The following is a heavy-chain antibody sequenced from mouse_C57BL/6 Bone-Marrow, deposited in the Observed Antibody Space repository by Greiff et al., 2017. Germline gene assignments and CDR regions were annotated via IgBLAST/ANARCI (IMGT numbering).Heavy chain of an antibody. Sequence: QVQLQQPGAELVKPGPSVTVSCKASGYTFTSYWMHWVKQRPGQGLEWIGRIHPSDSETKYNQKFKGKATLTVDNSSSTAYMQLSSLTSEDSAVYYCAISGYGNYRAYAMDYWGQGTSVTVSS. CDR2: IHPSDSET. CDR3: AISGYGNYRAYAMDY. V-gene: IGHV1-74*01. D-gene: IGHD2-1*01. J-gene: IGHJ4*01. CDR1: GYTFTSYW.